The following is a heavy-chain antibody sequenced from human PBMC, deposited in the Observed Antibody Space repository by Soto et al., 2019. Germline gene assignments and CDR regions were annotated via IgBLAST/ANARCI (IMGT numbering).Heavy chain of an antibody. Sequence: GASVKVSCKASGYTFTGYYMHWVRQAPGQGLEWMGWINPNSGSTGYAQKFQGRVTMTRNTSISTAYMELSSLRSEDTAVYYCARGSCSGGSCYSYYFDYWGQGTLVTVSS. CDR1: GYTFTGYY. J-gene: IGHJ4*02. V-gene: IGHV1-8*02. CDR2: INPNSGST. CDR3: ARGSCSGGSCYSYYFDY. D-gene: IGHD2-15*01.